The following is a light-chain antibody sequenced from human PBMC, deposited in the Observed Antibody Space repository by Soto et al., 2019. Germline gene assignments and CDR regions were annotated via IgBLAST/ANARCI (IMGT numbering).Light chain of an antibody. CDR1: SSDVGAYNY. V-gene: IGLV2-14*01. CDR2: DVI. J-gene: IGLJ2*01. CDR3: SSYTTSTTLV. Sequence: QSALTQPASVSGSPGQSITISCTGTSSDVGAYNYVSWYQQHPGKAPKLMIYDVINRPSGVSNRFSASKSGNTASLTISGLQSEDEADYYCSSYTTSTTLVFGGGTKLTVL.